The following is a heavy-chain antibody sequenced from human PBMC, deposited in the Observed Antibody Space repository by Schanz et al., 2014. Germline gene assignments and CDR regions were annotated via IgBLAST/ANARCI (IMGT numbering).Heavy chain of an antibody. CDR3: ARENVGRGFDY. CDR1: GGSISSSSYY. D-gene: IGHD3-10*02. V-gene: IGHV4-39*02. CDR2: IFYSGST. Sequence: QLQLQESGPGLVKPSETLSLTCTVSGGSISSSSYYWGWIRQPPGKGLEWIGSIFYSGSTYYNLSLKSRVSISVDPSKNHFSLKVNSVTAAETAVYYCARENVGRGFDYWGRGALVTVSS. J-gene: IGHJ4*02.